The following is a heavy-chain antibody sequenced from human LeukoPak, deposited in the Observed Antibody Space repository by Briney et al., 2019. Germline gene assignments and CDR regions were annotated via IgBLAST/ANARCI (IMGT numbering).Heavy chain of an antibody. J-gene: IGHJ4*02. V-gene: IGHV4-34*01. CDR1: GGSFSGYY. D-gene: IGHD1-26*01. Sequence: SETLSLTCAVYGGSFSGYYWSWIRQPPGRGLEWIGEINHSGSINYNPSLKSRVTTSVDTSKNQFSLKLSSVTAADTAVYYCARARSGKWGFDYWGQGTLVTVSS. CDR3: ARARSGKWGFDY. CDR2: INHSGSI.